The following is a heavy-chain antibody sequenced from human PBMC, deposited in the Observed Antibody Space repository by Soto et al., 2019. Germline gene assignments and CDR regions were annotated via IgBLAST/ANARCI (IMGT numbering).Heavy chain of an antibody. CDR1: GGTFNSYS. Sequence: QVQLVQSGAEVKTPGSSVKVSCKASGGTFNSYSIDWVRQAPGQGFEWMGGITPMSGRPNYAQRFQGRVTFSADKSTSTDYMEVNSLTHEDKAVYYCTRRGRQSANWFDPWGQGTLVTVSS. CDR3: TRRGRQSANWFDP. CDR2: ITPMSGRP. J-gene: IGHJ5*02. V-gene: IGHV1-69*06.